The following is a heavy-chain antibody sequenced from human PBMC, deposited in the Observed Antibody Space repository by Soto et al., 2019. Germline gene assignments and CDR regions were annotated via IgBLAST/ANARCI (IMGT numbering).Heavy chain of an antibody. Sequence: EVQLVESGGGLVQPGGSLRLSCAVSGFTLDDYSMDWVRQVPGKGLEWVARSTNKINSYTTEYAASVKGRFTISRDGSQSSLYLQMNSLKSEDTAMYYCARRGGGRYSDYWGQGTLVTVSS. CDR3: ARRGGGRYSDY. V-gene: IGHV3-72*01. D-gene: IGHD1-26*01. CDR1: GFTLDDYS. CDR2: STNKINSYTT. J-gene: IGHJ4*02.